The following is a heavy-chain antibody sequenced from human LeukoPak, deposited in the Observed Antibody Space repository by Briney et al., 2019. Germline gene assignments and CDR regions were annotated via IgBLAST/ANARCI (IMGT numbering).Heavy chain of an antibody. D-gene: IGHD6-19*01. CDR1: GFTFSSHS. CDR2: ISSSGSTS. J-gene: IGHJ4*02. CDR3: ARGTVAGKAPY. V-gene: IGHV3-48*01. Sequence: GGSLRLSCAASGFTFSSHSMNWVRQAPGKGLEWGSYISSSGSTSYYADSVKGRFSISRDNAKNSLHLQMNSLRAEDTAVYYCARGTVAGKAPYWGQGTLVTVSS.